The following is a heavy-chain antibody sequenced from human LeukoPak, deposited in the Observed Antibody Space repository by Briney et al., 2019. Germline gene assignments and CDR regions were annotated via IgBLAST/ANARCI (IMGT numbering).Heavy chain of an antibody. CDR3: ARDYYDSSGFGAFDI. J-gene: IGHJ3*02. CDR2: INPNSGGT. D-gene: IGHD3-22*01. CDR1: GYTFTGYY. Sequence: ASVKVSCKASGYTFTGYYMHWVWQAPRQGLEWMGWINPNSGGTNYAQKFQGRVTMTRDTSISTAYMELSRLRSDDTAVYYCARDYYDSSGFGAFDIWGQGTMVTVSS. V-gene: IGHV1-2*02.